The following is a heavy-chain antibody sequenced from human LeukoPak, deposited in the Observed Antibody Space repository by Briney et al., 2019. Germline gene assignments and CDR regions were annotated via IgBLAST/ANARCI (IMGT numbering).Heavy chain of an antibody. CDR1: GFTFSSYG. Sequence: GGSLRLSCAASGFTFSSYGMHWVRQAPGKGLEWVGFIRSKAYGGTTEYAASVKGRFTISRDDSKSIAYLQMNSLKTEDTAVYYCTRVIVATKDYWGQGTLVTVSS. CDR3: TRVIVATKDY. CDR2: IRSKAYGGTT. J-gene: IGHJ4*02. V-gene: IGHV3-49*04. D-gene: IGHD5-12*01.